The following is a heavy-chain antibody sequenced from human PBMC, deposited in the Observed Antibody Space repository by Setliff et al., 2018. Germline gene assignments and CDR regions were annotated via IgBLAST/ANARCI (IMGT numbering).Heavy chain of an antibody. CDR1: GGSISGSHYS. CDR3: VRESRSTWYRRDF. D-gene: IGHD6-13*01. Sequence: SETLSLTCSVSGGSISGSHYSWVWMRQPPGKRLEWIGSTYYNGTAYYNPSLQSRVAISVDTSKNYFSLDVSSVTAADTAVYYCVRESRSTWYRRDFWGQGTLVAVSS. CDR2: TYYNGTA. V-gene: IGHV4-39*02. J-gene: IGHJ4*02.